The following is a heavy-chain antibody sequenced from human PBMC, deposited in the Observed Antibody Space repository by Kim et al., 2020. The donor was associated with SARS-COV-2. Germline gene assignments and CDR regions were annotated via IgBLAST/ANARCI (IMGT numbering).Heavy chain of an antibody. J-gene: IGHJ6*02. CDR3: ARWWPYYYYYGMDV. CDR1: GGSISSYY. D-gene: IGHD2-15*01. CDR2: IYYSGST. Sequence: SETLSLTCTVSGGSISSYYWSWIRQPPGKGLEWIGYIYYSGSTNYNPSLKSRVTISVDTSKNQFSLKLSSVTAADTAVYYCARWWPYYYYYGMDVWGQGTTVTVS. V-gene: IGHV4-59*01.